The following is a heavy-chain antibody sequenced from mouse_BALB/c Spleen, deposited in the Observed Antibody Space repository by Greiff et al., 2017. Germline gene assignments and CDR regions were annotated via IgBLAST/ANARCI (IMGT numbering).Heavy chain of an antibody. V-gene: IGHV1-87*01. CDR2: IYPGDGDT. CDR1: GYTFTSYW. Sequence: VQLQQSGAELARPGASVKLSCKASGYTFTSYWMQWVKQRPGQGLEWIGAIYPGDGDTRYTQKFKGKATLTADKSSSTAYMQLSSLASEDSAVYYCARYYYGSSYPFDDWGQGTTLTVSS. CDR3: ARYYYGSSYPFDD. J-gene: IGHJ2*01. D-gene: IGHD1-1*01.